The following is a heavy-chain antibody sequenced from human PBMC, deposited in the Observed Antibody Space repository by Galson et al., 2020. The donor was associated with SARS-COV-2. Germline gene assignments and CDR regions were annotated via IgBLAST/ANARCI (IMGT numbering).Heavy chain of an antibody. D-gene: IGHD2-21*01. CDR2: ISGSGGST. J-gene: IGHJ4*02. CDR1: GFTFSSYA. V-gene: IGHV3-23*01. Sequence: GGSLRLSCAASGFTFSSYAMSWVRQAPGKGLEWVSAISGSGGSTYYEDSVKGRFTISRDNSKNTLYLQMNSLRAEDTAVYYCAKVRVDVVVDLTLDYWGQGTLVTVSS. CDR3: AKVRVDVVVDLTLDY.